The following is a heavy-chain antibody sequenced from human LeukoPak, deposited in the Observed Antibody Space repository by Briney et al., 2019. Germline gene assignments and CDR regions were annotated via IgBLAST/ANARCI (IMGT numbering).Heavy chain of an antibody. Sequence: ASVKVSCKASGYTFTSYYIHWVRQAPGQGLEWVGVINPSGGSTSYAQKFQGRVTMTRDTSTSTVYMELSSLRSEDTAVYYCARAHGDCSRTSCRYFDYWGQGTLVTVSS. CDR2: INPSGGST. CDR3: ARAHGDCSRTSCRYFDY. V-gene: IGHV1-46*01. J-gene: IGHJ4*02. D-gene: IGHD2-2*01. CDR1: GYTFTSYY.